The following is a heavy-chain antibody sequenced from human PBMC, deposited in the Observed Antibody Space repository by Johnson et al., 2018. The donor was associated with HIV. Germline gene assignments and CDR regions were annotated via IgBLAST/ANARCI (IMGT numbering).Heavy chain of an antibody. Sequence: QVQLVESGGGVVQPGRSLRLSCAASGFAFNNYWMHWVRQAPGKGLEWVSYITGSGTVVYYADSVKGRFTISRDNAKNSLYLQMNSLRADDTAVYYCARGGSDVFDIWGRGTMVTVSS. V-gene: IGHV3-11*04. CDR1: GFAFNNYW. D-gene: IGHD3-16*01. CDR2: ITGSGTVV. J-gene: IGHJ3*02. CDR3: ARGGSDVFDI.